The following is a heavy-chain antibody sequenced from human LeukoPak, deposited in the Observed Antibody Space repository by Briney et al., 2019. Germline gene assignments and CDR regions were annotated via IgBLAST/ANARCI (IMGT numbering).Heavy chain of an antibody. CDR3: ATSETAESAFDI. J-gene: IGHJ3*02. Sequence: ASVKVSCKASGYTFTGYYLHWVRQAPGQGLEWMGWINPNSGGTNYAQKFQGWVTMTRDTSISTAYMELSRLTSDDTAVYYCATSETAESAFDIWGQGTLVTVSS. CDR1: GYTFTGYY. CDR2: INPNSGGT. V-gene: IGHV1-2*04. D-gene: IGHD7-27*01.